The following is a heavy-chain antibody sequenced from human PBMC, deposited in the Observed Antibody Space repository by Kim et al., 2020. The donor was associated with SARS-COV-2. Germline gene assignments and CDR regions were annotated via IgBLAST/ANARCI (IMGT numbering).Heavy chain of an antibody. J-gene: IGHJ3*02. CDR2: IYYSGST. V-gene: IGHV4-31*02. D-gene: IGHD3-10*01. Sequence: GGYYGSWIRQHPGKGLEWIGYIYYSGSTYYNPSLKSRVTISVDTSKNQFSLKLSSVTAADTAVYYCARYSQGPSGRITMVRGVIISAFDNW. CDR3: ARYSQGPSGRITMVRGVIISAFDN. CDR1: GGYY.